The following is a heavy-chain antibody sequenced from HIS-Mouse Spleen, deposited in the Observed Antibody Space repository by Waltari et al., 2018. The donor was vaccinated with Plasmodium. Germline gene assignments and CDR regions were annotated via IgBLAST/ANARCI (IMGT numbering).Heavy chain of an antibody. J-gene: IGHJ4*02. CDR1: GGSISSGCYY. D-gene: IGHD1-26*01. CDR3: ASSCTGIVGAYFDY. Sequence: QVQLQESGPGLVKPSQTLSLTCTVSGGSISSGCYYWSWIRQHPGKGLEWIGYIYYSGSTYYNPSLKSRVTISVDTSKNQFSLKLSSVTAADTAVYYCASSCTGIVGAYFDYWGQGTLVTVSS. CDR2: IYYSGST. V-gene: IGHV4-31*03.